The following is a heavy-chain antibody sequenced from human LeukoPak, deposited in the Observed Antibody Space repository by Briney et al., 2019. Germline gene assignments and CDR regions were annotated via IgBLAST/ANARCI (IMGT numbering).Heavy chain of an antibody. V-gene: IGHV1-18*01. D-gene: IGHD3-3*01. CDR2: ISAYNGNT. J-gene: IGHJ4*02. CDR3: ARDLAYYDFWSGYFGGGGNDY. CDR1: GYTFTSYG. Sequence: ASVKVSCKASGYTFTSYGISWVRQAPGQGLEWMGWISAYNGNTNYAQKLQGRVTMTTDTSTSTAYMELRSLRSDDTAVYYCARDLAYYDFWSGYFGGGGNDYWGQGTLVTVPS.